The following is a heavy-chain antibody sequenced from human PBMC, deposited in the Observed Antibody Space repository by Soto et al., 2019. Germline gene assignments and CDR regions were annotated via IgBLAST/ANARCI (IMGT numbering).Heavy chain of an antibody. V-gene: IGHV3-64*01. Sequence: EVQLVESGGGLVQPGGSLRLSCAASGFTFSSYAMHWVRQAPGKGLEYVSAISSNGGSTYYANSVKGRFTISRDNSKYTLYLQMGSLRAEDMAVYYCARDGGSYYLDYWGQGTLVTVSS. J-gene: IGHJ4*02. CDR1: GFTFSSYA. CDR2: ISSNGGST. D-gene: IGHD1-26*01. CDR3: ARDGGSYYLDY.